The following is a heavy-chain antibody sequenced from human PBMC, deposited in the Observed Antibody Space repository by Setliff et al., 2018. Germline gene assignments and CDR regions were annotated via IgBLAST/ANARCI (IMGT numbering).Heavy chain of an antibody. V-gene: IGHV3-7*01. D-gene: IGHD7-27*01. CDR1: GFAISSCW. CDR3: IDGRNRAWGVY. CDR2: VNPDGSGK. Sequence: GGSLRLSCVASGFAISSCWMSWVRKAPGKGLEWVANVNPDGSGKYYVDSVKGRFTISRDNAKHSLYLQMDSLRVEDTAVYYCIDGRNRAWGVYWGQGTLVTVSS. J-gene: IGHJ4*02.